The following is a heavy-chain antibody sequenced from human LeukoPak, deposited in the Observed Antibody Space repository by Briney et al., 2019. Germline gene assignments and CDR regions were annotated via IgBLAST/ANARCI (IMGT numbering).Heavy chain of an antibody. CDR2: IGTAGDT. D-gene: IGHD6-6*01. V-gene: IGHV3-13*01. CDR3: ARSSYSSSSSV. J-gene: IGHJ3*01. CDR1: GFTFSNHA. Sequence: PGGSLRLSCATSGFTFSNHAMHWVRQASGKGLEWVSAIGTAGDTFYPGSVKGRFTISRENAKNSLSLQMNSLRAEDTAVYYCARSSYSSSSSVWGQGTMVTVSS.